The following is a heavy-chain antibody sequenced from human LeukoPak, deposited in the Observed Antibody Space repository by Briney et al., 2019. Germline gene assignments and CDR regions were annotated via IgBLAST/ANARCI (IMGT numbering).Heavy chain of an antibody. CDR3: AKGLKTTVGPYMGYHYYMDV. D-gene: IGHD1-1*01. Sequence: GGSLRLSCVASGFTFSNYAMSWVRQAPGKGLEWVSSISDNARSTYYADSVKGRFTISRDNSKNTLSLQMNSLRAEDTAVYYCAKGLKTTVGPYMGYHYYMDVWGKGTTVTVSS. CDR1: GFTFSNYA. CDR2: ISDNARST. J-gene: IGHJ6*03. V-gene: IGHV3-23*01.